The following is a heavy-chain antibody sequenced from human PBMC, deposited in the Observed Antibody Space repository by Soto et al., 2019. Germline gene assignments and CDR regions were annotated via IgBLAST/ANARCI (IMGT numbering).Heavy chain of an antibody. D-gene: IGHD3-22*01. V-gene: IGHV1-18*01. CDR1: GYTFSSYG. Sequence: QVQLVQSGGEVKKPGASVKVSCKASGYTFSSYGISWVRQAPGQGLEWMGWISAYNGNTNYAQKLQARVTMTTATATSTAEMGLRSLRSDATAVYYCARVFFRLFAFDIWGQGTMVTGSS. J-gene: IGHJ3*02. CDR2: ISAYNGNT. CDR3: ARVFFRLFAFDI.